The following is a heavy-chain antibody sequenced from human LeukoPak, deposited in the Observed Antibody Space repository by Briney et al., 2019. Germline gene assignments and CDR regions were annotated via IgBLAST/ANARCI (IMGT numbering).Heavy chain of an antibody. CDR2: INQDGSEK. J-gene: IGHJ4*02. CDR3: ARDRFDYCSSTSCYESFDY. Sequence: GGSLRLSCAASGFTFTTNWMTWVRQAPGKGLEWVATINQDGSEKYYVDSVKGRFTISRDNAKNSLFLQMNSLRAEDTAVYYCARDRFDYCSSTSCYESFDYWGQGTLVTVSS. CDR1: GFTFTTNW. D-gene: IGHD2-2*01. V-gene: IGHV3-7*01.